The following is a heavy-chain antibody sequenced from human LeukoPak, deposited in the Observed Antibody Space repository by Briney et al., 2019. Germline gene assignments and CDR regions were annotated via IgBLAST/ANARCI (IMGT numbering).Heavy chain of an antibody. CDR2: IDSSSNYI. J-gene: IGHJ4*02. Sequence: GGSLRLSCAASGFSFSSYSMNWVRQAPGKGLEWVSSIDSSSNYIFYADSVKGRFTISRDNAKNSLDLQMNNLRDEDTAIYYCTKAGVVGAKAGFDNWGQGTLVTVSS. CDR3: TKAGVVGAKAGFDN. V-gene: IGHV3-21*01. D-gene: IGHD1-26*01. CDR1: GFSFSSYS.